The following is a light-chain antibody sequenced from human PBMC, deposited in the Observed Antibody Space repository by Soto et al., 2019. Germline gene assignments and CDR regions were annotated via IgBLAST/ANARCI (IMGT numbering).Light chain of an antibody. CDR3: CSYAGSYTWV. Sequence: QSALTQPRSVSGSPGQSVTISCTGTSNDVGSYNYVSWYQRHPGKAPKLIISDVSRRPSGVPDRFSGSKSGNTASLTVSGLQAEDESDYYCCSYAGSYTWVFGGGTKLTVL. CDR2: DVS. V-gene: IGLV2-11*01. J-gene: IGLJ3*02. CDR1: SNDVGSYNY.